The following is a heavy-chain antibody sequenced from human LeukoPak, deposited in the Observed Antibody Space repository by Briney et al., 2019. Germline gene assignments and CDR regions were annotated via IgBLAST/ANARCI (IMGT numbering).Heavy chain of an antibody. CDR2: IYHSGST. CDR1: GGSISSGGYS. CDR3: AKVTFISRTLDY. Sequence: SQTLSLTCAVSGGSISSGGYSWSWIRQPPGKGLEWIGYIYHSGSTYYNPSLKSRVTISVDRSKNQFSLKLSSVTAADTAVYYCAKVTFISRTLDYWGQGTLVTVSS. D-gene: IGHD3-16*01. V-gene: IGHV4-30-2*01. J-gene: IGHJ4*02.